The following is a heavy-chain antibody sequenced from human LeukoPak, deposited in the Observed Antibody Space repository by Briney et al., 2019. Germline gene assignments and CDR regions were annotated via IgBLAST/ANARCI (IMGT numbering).Heavy chain of an antibody. V-gene: IGHV4-4*02. CDR3: ARDYYDSSGLTY. Sequence: SETLSLTCAVSGGSISSSNWWTWVRQPPGKGLEWIGEIYHSGSSNYNPSLKSRVTISLDTSKNQFSLRLSSVTAADTAVYYCARDYYDSSGLTYWGQGTLVTVSS. CDR2: IYHSGSS. J-gene: IGHJ4*02. D-gene: IGHD3-22*01. CDR1: GGSISSSNW.